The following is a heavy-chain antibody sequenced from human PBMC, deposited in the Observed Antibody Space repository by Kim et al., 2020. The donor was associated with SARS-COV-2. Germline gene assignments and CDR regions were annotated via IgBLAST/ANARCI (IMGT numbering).Heavy chain of an antibody. Sequence: SVKVSCKASGGTFSSYAISWVRQAPGQGLEWMGGIIPIFGTANYAQKFQGRVTITADESTSTAYMELSSLRSEDTAVYYCARMGGSYYYGSGSSNWFDPWGQGTLVTVSS. CDR3: ARMGGSYYYGSGSSNWFDP. V-gene: IGHV1-69*13. CDR1: GGTFSSYA. D-gene: IGHD3-10*01. J-gene: IGHJ5*02. CDR2: IIPIFGTA.